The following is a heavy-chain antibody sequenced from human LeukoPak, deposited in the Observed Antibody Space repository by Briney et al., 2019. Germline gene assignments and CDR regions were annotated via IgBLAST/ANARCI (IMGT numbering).Heavy chain of an antibody. Sequence: SQTLSLTFAISGDSVSTNSAAWNWLRQSPSRGLEWLGRTYFRSKWYNDYAVSVKSRITINPDTSRNQFSLHLNFVTPEDTAVYYCARGAVAHYDSWGQGTLVTVSS. CDR3: ARGAVAHYDS. D-gene: IGHD6-19*01. CDR1: GDSVSTNSAA. CDR2: TYFRSKWYN. V-gene: IGHV6-1*01. J-gene: IGHJ5*01.